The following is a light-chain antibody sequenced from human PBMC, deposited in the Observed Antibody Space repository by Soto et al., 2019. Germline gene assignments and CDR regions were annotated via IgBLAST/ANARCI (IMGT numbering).Light chain of an antibody. V-gene: IGLV2-23*01. CDR3: CSYAGSSTYV. CDR1: RSDVGSYSL. CDR2: EGS. J-gene: IGLJ1*01. Sequence: QPASVSGSPGQSITISCTGTRSDVGSYSLVSWYQQHPGKAPKLMIYEGSKRPSGVSYRFSGSKSGNTASLTISGLQAEDEADYYCCSYAGSSTYVFGTGTKLTVL.